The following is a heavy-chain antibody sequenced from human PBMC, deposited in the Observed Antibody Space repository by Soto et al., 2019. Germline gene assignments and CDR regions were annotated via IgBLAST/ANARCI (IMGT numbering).Heavy chain of an antibody. J-gene: IGHJ6*02. CDR1: GYTFSSYA. CDR2: IIPIFGTA. Sequence: GASVKVSCKASGYTFSSYAISWVRQAPGQGLEWMGGIIPIFGTANYAQKFQGRVTITADKSTSTAYMELSSLRSEDTAVYYCAINDFWSGYSDSYYYYYGMDVWGQGTTVTVS. D-gene: IGHD3-3*01. V-gene: IGHV1-69*06. CDR3: AINDFWSGYSDSYYYYYGMDV.